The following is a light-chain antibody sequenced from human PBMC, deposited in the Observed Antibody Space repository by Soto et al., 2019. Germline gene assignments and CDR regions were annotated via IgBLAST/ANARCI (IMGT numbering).Light chain of an antibody. CDR3: QQYGSSPCT. CDR2: GAS. CDR1: QSVSSSY. J-gene: IGKJ2*02. V-gene: IGKV3-20*01. Sequence: EIVLTQSPGTLSMSPGDRATLSCRASQSVSSSYLAWYQQKPGQAPRLLIYGASSRATGIPDRFSGSGSGTDFTLTISRLEPEDFALDYCQQYGSSPCTFGQGTKLEIK.